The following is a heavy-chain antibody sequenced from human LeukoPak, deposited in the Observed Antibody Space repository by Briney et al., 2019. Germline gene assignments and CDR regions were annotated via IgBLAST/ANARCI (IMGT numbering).Heavy chain of an antibody. V-gene: IGHV4-34*01. J-gene: IGHJ4*02. CDR1: GGSFSGYY. D-gene: IGHD2-2*01. CDR3: ARGSRVVVPAAPVWKY. Sequence: SETLSLTCAVSGGSFSGYYWSWIRQPPGKGLEWIGEINHSGSTNYNPSLKSRVTISVDTSKNQFSLKLSSVTAADTAVYYCARGSRVVVPAAPVWKYWGQGTLVTVSS. CDR2: INHSGST.